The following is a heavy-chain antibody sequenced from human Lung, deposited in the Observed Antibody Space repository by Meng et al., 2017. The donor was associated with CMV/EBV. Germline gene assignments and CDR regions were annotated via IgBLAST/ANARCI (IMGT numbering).Heavy chain of an antibody. CDR2: ISGSGGST. CDR3: AKDPVPAALYYFDY. CDR1: GFTFSSYA. J-gene: IGHJ4*02. Sequence: SXAASGFTFSSYAMSWVRQAPGKGLEWVSAISGSGGSTYYADSVKGRFTISRDNSKNTLYLQMNSLRAEDTAVYYCAKDPVPAALYYFDYWGQGXLVTVSS. D-gene: IGHD2-2*01. V-gene: IGHV3-23*01.